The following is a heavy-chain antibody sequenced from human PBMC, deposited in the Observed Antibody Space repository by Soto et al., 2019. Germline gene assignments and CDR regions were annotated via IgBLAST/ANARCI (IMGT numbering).Heavy chain of an antibody. CDR2: IYHSGST. CDR3: AKDFGSSGLNYFDY. J-gene: IGHJ4*02. D-gene: IGHD6-19*01. CDR1: GYSINSGYY. V-gene: IGHV4-38-2*02. Sequence: SETLSLTCAVSGYSINSGYYWGWIRQPPGKGLEWIGTIYHSGSTYYNPSLKSRVTISVDTSKNQFSLRLSSVTAADTAVYYCAKDFGSSGLNYFDYWGQGTLVTVSS.